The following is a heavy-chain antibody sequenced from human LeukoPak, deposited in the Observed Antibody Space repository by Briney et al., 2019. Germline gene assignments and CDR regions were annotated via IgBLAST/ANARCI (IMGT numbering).Heavy chain of an antibody. Sequence: PGGSLRLSCAASGFTFSSYGMSWVRQAPGKGLEWVSAISGSGGSTYYADSVKGRFTISRDNSKNTLYLQMNSLRAEDTAVYYCAKVHWFGELLWHYYYMDVWGKGTTVTISS. CDR1: GFTFSSYG. J-gene: IGHJ6*03. V-gene: IGHV3-23*01. CDR2: ISGSGGST. D-gene: IGHD3-10*01. CDR3: AKVHWFGELLWHYYYMDV.